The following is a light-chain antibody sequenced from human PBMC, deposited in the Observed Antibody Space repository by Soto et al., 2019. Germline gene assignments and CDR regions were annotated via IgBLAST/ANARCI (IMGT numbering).Light chain of an antibody. V-gene: IGKV3-20*01. CDR2: GAS. CDR1: QSVSSSY. J-gene: IGKJ4*01. Sequence: DIVLTQSPVTLSLSPGERATLSCRASQSVSSSYLAWYQQKPGQAPRLLIYGASSRATGIPDRFSGSGSGTDFTLTISRLEPEDIAVYYCQQYNNWPLTFGGGTKVDTK. CDR3: QQYNNWPLT.